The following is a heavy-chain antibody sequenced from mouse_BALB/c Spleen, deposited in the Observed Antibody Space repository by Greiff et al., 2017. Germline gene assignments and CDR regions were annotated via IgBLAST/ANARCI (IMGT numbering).Heavy chain of an antibody. CDR2: IYPGSGST. V-gene: IGHV1S22*01. D-gene: IGHD1-1*01. CDR1: GYTFTSYW. CDR3: TKSSHYYGSSFPGYFDV. J-gene: IGHJ1*01. Sequence: LQQPGSELVRPGASVKLSCKASGYTFTSYWMHWVKQRHGQGLEWIGNIYPGSGSTNYDEKFKSKGTLTVDTSSSTAYMHLSSLTSEDSAVYYCTKSSHYYGSSFPGYFDVWGAGTTVTVSS.